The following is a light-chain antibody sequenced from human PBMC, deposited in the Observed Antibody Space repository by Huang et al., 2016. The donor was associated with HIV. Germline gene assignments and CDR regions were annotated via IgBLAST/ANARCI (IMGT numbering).Light chain of an antibody. CDR1: QGISNS. CDR2: AAS. Sequence: DIQMTQSPSSLSASVGDRVTITCRASQGISNSLAWYQQKPGKAPKLLLYAASRLESGVPSRFSGSGSGTDYTLTISSLQPEDFATYYCQQYYSTSHTFGQGTELEIK. CDR3: QQYYSTSHT. V-gene: IGKV1-NL1*01. J-gene: IGKJ2*01.